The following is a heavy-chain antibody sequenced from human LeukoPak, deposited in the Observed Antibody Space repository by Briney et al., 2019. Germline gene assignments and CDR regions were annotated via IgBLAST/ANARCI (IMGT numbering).Heavy chain of an antibody. CDR1: GFTFNNAW. V-gene: IGHV3-15*01. J-gene: IGHJ4*02. CDR3: TTAPECGGDCYFY. CDR2: IKSRTDGGTT. Sequence: PGGSLRLSCAASGFTFNNAWMTWVRQAPGKGLEWVGRIKSRTDGGTTDYAAPVKGRFTISRDDSKNTVYLQMESLKTEDSAVYYCTTAPECGGDCYFYWGQGTLVTVSS. D-gene: IGHD2-21*02.